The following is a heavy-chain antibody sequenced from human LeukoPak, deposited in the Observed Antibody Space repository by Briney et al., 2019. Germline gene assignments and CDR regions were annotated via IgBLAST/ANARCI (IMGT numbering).Heavy chain of an antibody. CDR2: IYHSWST. CDR1: GYSISSDYF. D-gene: IGHD3-10*01. J-gene: IGHJ6*03. Sequence: SETLSLTCTVSGYSISSDYFWGWIRQSPGKGLEWIGSIYHSWSTYFNPSLKSRVTISVDTSKNQFSLKLSSVTAADTAVYYCARDSPYYYGSGSATYYMDVWGKGTTVTISS. CDR3: ARDSPYYYGSGSATYYMDV. V-gene: IGHV4-38-2*02.